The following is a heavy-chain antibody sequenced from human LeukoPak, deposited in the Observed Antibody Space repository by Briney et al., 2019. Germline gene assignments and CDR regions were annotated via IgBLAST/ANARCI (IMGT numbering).Heavy chain of an antibody. CDR1: GFTFSSYW. Sequence: GGSLRLSCAASGFTFSSYWMSWVRQAPGKGLEWVANIKQDGSEKYYVDSVKGRFTISRDNAKNSLYLQMNSLRAEDTAVYYCARTKSELLRYFDWFPGWGWFDPWGQGTLVTVSS. CDR2: IKQDGSEK. D-gene: IGHD3-9*01. CDR3: ARTKSELLRYFDWFPGWGWFDP. J-gene: IGHJ5*02. V-gene: IGHV3-7*03.